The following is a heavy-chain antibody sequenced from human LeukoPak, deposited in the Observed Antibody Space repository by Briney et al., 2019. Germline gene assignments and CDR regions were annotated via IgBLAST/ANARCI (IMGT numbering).Heavy chain of an antibody. CDR3: ARGSSTLDY. Sequence: PGGSLRLSCAASGFTFTAYYMTWIRQAPGKGLEWVSYISSSGSSTKNADSVKGRFTISRDNAKNAVHLRMNSLRAEDTAAYYCARGSSTLDYWGQGTLVTVSS. CDR1: GFTFTAYY. J-gene: IGHJ4*02. V-gene: IGHV3-11*01. CDR2: ISSSGSST. D-gene: IGHD3-10*01.